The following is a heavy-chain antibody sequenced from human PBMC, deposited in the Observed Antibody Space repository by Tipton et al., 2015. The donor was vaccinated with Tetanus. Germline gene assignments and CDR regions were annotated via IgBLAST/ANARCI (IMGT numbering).Heavy chain of an antibody. CDR3: ARVEMAMLDFDY. J-gene: IGHJ4*02. CDR1: GGSVSSGSYY. V-gene: IGHV4-61*01. CDR2: IYYSGST. D-gene: IGHD5-24*01. Sequence: TLSLTCTASGGSVSSGSYYWSWIRQPPGKGLEWIGYIYYSGSTNYNPSLKSRVTISVDTSKNQFSLKLSSVTAADTAVYYCARVEMAMLDFDYWGQGTLVTVSS.